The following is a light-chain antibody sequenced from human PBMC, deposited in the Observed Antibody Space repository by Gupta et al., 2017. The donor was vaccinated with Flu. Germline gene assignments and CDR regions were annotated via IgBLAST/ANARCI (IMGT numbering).Light chain of an antibody. CDR3: QQYYSTPYS. V-gene: IGKV4-1*01. Sequence: DIVLTQSPDSLAVSLGERATINCKSSQSVLYSSNNKNYLAWYQQKPGQPPKLLISWASTRESGVPDRFSGSGSGTDFTLTISSLQDEDVAVYYCQQYYSTPYSFGQGTKLEIK. CDR2: WAS. CDR1: QSVLYSSNNKNY. J-gene: IGKJ2*03.